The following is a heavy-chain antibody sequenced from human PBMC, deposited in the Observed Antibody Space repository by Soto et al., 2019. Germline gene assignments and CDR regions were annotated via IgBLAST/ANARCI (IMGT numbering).Heavy chain of an antibody. Sequence: SETLSLTCTVSGGSISSYYWSWIRRPPGKGLEWIGYIYYSGSTNYNPSLKSRVTISVDTSKNQFSLKLSSVTAADTAVYYCARAWAYYFDYWGQGTLVTVSS. CDR1: GGSISSYY. CDR2: IYYSGST. V-gene: IGHV4-59*01. J-gene: IGHJ4*02. CDR3: ARAWAYYFDY.